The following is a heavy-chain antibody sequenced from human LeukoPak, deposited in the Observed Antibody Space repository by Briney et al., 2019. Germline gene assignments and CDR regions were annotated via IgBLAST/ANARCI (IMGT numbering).Heavy chain of an antibody. V-gene: IGHV4-31*03. CDR1: GGSISSGDYY. D-gene: IGHD4-17*01. J-gene: IGHJ5*02. CDR2: IYYSGVT. Sequence: SETLSLTCTVSGGSISSGDYYWSWIRQHPGKGLEWIGYIYYSGVTYYNPCLRSRVSISVDTSKNQFSLKLSSVTAADTAMYYCARDYGNNWFDPWGQGTLVTVSA. CDR3: ARDYGNNWFDP.